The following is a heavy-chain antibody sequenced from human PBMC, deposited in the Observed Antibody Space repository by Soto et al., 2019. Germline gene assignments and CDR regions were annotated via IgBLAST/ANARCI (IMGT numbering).Heavy chain of an antibody. J-gene: IGHJ4*02. CDR2: INPNTGGT. CDR1: ENTFTDYY. Sequence: ASVKVSCKASENTFTDYYIFWVRQARGQGLEWMGWINPNTGGTGSAEKFRGRVTMTRDTSITTAYMDLRRLTSDDTAVYYCATTSGDMSYFDHWGQGTLVTVSS. D-gene: IGHD2-21*02. CDR3: ATTSGDMSYFDH. V-gene: IGHV1-2*02.